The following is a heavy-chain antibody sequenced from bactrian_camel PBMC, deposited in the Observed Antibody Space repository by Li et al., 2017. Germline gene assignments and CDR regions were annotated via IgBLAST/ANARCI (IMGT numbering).Heavy chain of an antibody. CDR1: YYAISNGC. J-gene: IGHJ4*01. Sequence: HVQLVESGGGSVRTGGSLTLSCGIRYYAISNGCAGWFRETPGKEREWVAAIWRGGRLTDVGSAVKGRFTISQDNRKNVVYLQMNSLTPDDSAVYYCAAGGSDYDRCYDFKAYGRGTQVTVSS. D-gene: IGHD4*01. CDR2: IWRGGRLT. V-gene: IGHV3-3*01.